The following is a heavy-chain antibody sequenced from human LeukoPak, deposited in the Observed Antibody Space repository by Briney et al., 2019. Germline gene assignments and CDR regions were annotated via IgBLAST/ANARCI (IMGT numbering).Heavy chain of an antibody. V-gene: IGHV4-4*07. D-gene: IGHD3-22*01. CDR2: IYTSGST. Sequence: SETLSLTCTVSGGSISSYYWSWIRQRAGKGLEWIGRIYTSGSTNYNPSLKSRVTMSVDTSKNQFSLKLSSVTAADTAVYYCARENDSSGYYLDYFDYWGQGTLVTVSS. CDR3: ARENDSSGYYLDYFDY. J-gene: IGHJ4*02. CDR1: GGSISSYY.